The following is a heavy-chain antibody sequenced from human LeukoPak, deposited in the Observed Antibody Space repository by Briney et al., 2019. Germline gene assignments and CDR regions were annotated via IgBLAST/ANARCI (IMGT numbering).Heavy chain of an antibody. CDR1: GFTFSSYE. CDR3: PRAAYCSSTTTCPYYYYMDV. Sequence: QPGGSLRLSCAASGFTFSSYEMNWVRQAPGKGLEWVSYISSTAISIYYADSVKGRFTISRDNAKNFLYLQMNSLRAEDTAVYYCPRAAYCSSTTTCPYYYYMDVWGKGTTVTVSS. D-gene: IGHD2/OR15-2a*01. CDR2: ISSTAISI. V-gene: IGHV3-48*03. J-gene: IGHJ6*03.